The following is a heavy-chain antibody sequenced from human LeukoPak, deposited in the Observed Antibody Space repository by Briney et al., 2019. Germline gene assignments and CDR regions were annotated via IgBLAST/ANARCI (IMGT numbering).Heavy chain of an antibody. D-gene: IGHD6-13*01. Sequence: ASVKVSCKVSGYTLTELFMHWVRQAPGKGLEWMGGFDPEDGETIYAQKFQGRVTMTEDTSTDTAYMELSSLRSEDTAVYYCATDSIAAAGTWGYYYYGMDVWGKGTTVTVSS. V-gene: IGHV1-24*01. CDR2: FDPEDGET. CDR1: GYTLTELF. J-gene: IGHJ6*04. CDR3: ATDSIAAAGTWGYYYYGMDV.